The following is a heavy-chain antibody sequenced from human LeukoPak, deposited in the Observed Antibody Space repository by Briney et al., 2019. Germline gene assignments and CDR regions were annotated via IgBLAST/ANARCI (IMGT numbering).Heavy chain of an antibody. CDR3: ARGQGSSWYVGYYYGMDV. J-gene: IGHJ6*02. V-gene: IGHV1-8*01. CDR2: MNSNSGNT. D-gene: IGHD6-13*01. Sequence: ASVKVSCKASGYTFTSYDINWVRQATGQGLEWMGWMNSNSGNTGYAQKFQGRVTMTRNTSISTAYMELSSLRSEDTAVYYCARGQGSSWYVGYYYGMDVWGQGTTVTVSS. CDR1: GYTFTSYD.